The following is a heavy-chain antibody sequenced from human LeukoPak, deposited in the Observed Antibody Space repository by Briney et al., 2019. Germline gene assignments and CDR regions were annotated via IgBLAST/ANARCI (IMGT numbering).Heavy chain of an antibody. CDR3: ARGPHFDY. CDR1: GGSLNDYS. CDR2: VYLTGST. J-gene: IGHJ4*02. V-gene: IGHV4-59*01. Sequence: SETLSLNCTVSGGSLNDYSWSWIRQPPGKGLEWIGYVYLTGSTNYNPSLKSRVTISVDTSKNQFSLKLTSVTAADTAVYYCARGPHFDYWGQGTLVTVSS.